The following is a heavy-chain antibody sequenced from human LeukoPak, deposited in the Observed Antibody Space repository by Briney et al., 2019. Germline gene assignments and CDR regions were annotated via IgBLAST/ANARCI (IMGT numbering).Heavy chain of an antibody. V-gene: IGHV4-59*01. CDR1: GGSISSYY. D-gene: IGHD3-3*01. J-gene: IGHJ4*02. CDR3: ARGSDFWSGYPATFDY. Sequence: PSETLSLTCTVSGGSISSYYWSWIRQPPGKGLEWIGYIYYSGSTNYNPSLKSRVTISVDTSKNQFSLKLSSVTAADTAVYYCARGSDFWSGYPATFDYWGQGILVTVSS. CDR2: IYYSGST.